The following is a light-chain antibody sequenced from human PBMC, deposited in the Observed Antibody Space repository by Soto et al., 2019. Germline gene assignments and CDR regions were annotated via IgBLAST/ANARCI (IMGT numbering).Light chain of an antibody. CDR1: QDINNY. CDR3: QQYDNLPRT. Sequence: DIQMTQSPSSLSASVGDRVTITCQASQDINNYLNWYQQKPGKAPKLLISGASNLETGVPSRFSGSGSGTDFTFTICSLQPEDIATYYCQQYDNLPRTFGGGTKVEIK. J-gene: IGKJ4*01. CDR2: GAS. V-gene: IGKV1-33*01.